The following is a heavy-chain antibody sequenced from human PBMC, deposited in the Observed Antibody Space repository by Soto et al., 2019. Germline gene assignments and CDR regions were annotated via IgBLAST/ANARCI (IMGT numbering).Heavy chain of an antibody. V-gene: IGHV5-51*01. J-gene: IGHJ4*02. CDR2: IYPSDSDT. D-gene: IGHD4-17*01. CDR3: ARPANTVADHFDL. CDR1: GYTFTIYW. Sequence: PGDSLKMTCEVSGYTFTIYWIGWVRQKPGKGLEWMGIIYPSDSDTRYSPSFQGQVTISADKSLNTAYLQWNSLKASDTAVYYCARPANTVADHFDLWGQGTPVTVSS.